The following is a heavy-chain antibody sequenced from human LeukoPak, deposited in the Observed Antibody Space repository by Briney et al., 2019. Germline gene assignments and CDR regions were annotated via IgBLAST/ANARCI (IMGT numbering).Heavy chain of an antibody. V-gene: IGHV3-7*01. Sequence: GGSLRLSCAASGFTFSSYWMSWVRQAPGKGLERVANIKQDGSEKYYVDSVKGRFTISRDNAKNSLYLQMNSLRAEDTAVYYCARDKIVGATYFDYWGQGTLVTVSS. D-gene: IGHD1-26*01. CDR1: GFTFSSYW. CDR3: ARDKIVGATYFDY. J-gene: IGHJ4*02. CDR2: IKQDGSEK.